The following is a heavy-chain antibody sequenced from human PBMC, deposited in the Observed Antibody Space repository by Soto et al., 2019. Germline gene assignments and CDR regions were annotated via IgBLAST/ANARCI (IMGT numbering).Heavy chain of an antibody. CDR1: GGTFSSYA. V-gene: IGHV1-69*13. D-gene: IGHD5-12*01. CDR2: IIPIFGTA. Sequence: ASVKVSCKASGGTFSSYAISWVRQAPGQGLEWMGGIIPIFGTANYAQKFQGRVTITADESTSTAYMELSSLRSEDTAVYYCARRGAGHSGYEFDYWGQGTLVTVSS. CDR3: ARRGAGHSGYEFDY. J-gene: IGHJ4*02.